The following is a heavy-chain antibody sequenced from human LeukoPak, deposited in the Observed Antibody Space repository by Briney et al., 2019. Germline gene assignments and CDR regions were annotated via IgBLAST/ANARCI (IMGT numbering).Heavy chain of an antibody. Sequence: NPSETLSLTCTVSGGSISSYYWSWIRQPPGKGLEWIGYIYYSGSTNYNPSLKSRVTISVDTSKNQFSLKLSSVTAADTAVYYCASTYDSSGYHYRFHTGYYYGMDVWGQGTTVTVSS. CDR3: ASTYDSSGYHYRFHTGYYYGMDV. D-gene: IGHD3-22*01. CDR2: IYYSGST. V-gene: IGHV4-59*01. CDR1: GGSISSYY. J-gene: IGHJ6*02.